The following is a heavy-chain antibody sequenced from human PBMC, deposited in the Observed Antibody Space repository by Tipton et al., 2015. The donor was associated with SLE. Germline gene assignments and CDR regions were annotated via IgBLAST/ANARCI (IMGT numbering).Heavy chain of an antibody. J-gene: IGHJ4*02. CDR2: NYTNENT. Sequence: TLSLPCTVSGGSISSYYWRWIRPPAGGGLEWVGRNYTNENTNYNPPPQSRVTMSVDTSKNHFSLKLNSVTAADTAVYYCAKDVGGSSPFDSWGQGTLVTVSS. CDR3: AKDVGGSSPFDS. D-gene: IGHD6-13*01. V-gene: IGHV4-4*07. CDR1: GGSISSYY.